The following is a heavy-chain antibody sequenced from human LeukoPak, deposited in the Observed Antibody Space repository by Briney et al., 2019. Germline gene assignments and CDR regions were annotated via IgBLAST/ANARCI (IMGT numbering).Heavy chain of an antibody. CDR2: IYYSGST. V-gene: IGHV4-31*03. Sequence: PSETLSLTCTVSGGSNSSGGYYWSWIRQHPGKGLEWIGYIYYSGSTYYNPSLKSRVTISVDTSKNQFSLKLSSVTAADTAVYYCATDDFWSGYRSGMDVWGQGTTVTVSS. CDR3: ATDDFWSGYRSGMDV. J-gene: IGHJ6*02. CDR1: GGSNSSGGYY. D-gene: IGHD3-3*01.